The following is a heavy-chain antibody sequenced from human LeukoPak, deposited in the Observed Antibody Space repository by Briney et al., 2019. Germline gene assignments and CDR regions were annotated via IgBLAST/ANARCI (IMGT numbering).Heavy chain of an antibody. CDR1: GYTFTSYD. CDR3: ARGSDDFWSGQNWFDP. V-gene: IGHV1-8*01. Sequence: GAPVKVSCKASGYTFTSYDINWVRQATGQGLEWMGWMNPNSGNTGYAQKFQGRVTMTRNTSISTAYMELSSLRSEDTAVYYCARGSDDFWSGQNWFDPWGQGTLVTVSS. J-gene: IGHJ5*02. CDR2: MNPNSGNT. D-gene: IGHD3-3*01.